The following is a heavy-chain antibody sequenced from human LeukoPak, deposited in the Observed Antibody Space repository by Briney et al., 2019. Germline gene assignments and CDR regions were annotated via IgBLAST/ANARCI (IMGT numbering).Heavy chain of an antibody. V-gene: IGHV1-69*06. CDR1: GGTFSSYA. J-gene: IGHJ5*02. CDR3: ARDLQQLWLQGDWFDP. D-gene: IGHD5-18*01. Sequence: GASVKVSCKASGGTFSSYAISWVRQAPGQGLEWMGGIIPIFGTANYAQKFQGRVTITADKSTSTAYMELSSLRSEDTAVYYCARDLQQLWLQGDWFDPWGQGTLVTVSS. CDR2: IIPIFGTA.